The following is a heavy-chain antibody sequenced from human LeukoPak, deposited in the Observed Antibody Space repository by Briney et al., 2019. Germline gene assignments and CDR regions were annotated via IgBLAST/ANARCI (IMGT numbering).Heavy chain of an antibody. Sequence: GESLKISCKGSGYSFTSYWIGRVRQMPGKGLEWMGIIYPGDSDTRYSPSFQGQVTISADKSISTAYLQWSSLKASDTAMYYCASTRGYDYVWGSYRYTHNFYFDYWGQGTLVTVSS. J-gene: IGHJ4*02. CDR3: ASTRGYDYVWGSYRYTHNFYFDY. D-gene: IGHD3-16*02. CDR2: IYPGDSDT. V-gene: IGHV5-51*01. CDR1: GYSFTSYW.